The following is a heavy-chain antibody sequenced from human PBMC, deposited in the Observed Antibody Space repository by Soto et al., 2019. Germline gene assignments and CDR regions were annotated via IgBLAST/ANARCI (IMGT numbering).Heavy chain of an antibody. D-gene: IGHD3-3*01. CDR2: ISYDGSNK. Sequence: QVQLVESGGGVVQPGRSLRLSCAASGFTFSSYGMHWVRQAPGKGLEWVAVISYDGSNKYYADSVKGRFTISRDNSKNTLYLQMNSLRAEDTAVYYCAKYHEYDFWSGYLDYWGQGTLVTVSS. V-gene: IGHV3-30*18. CDR3: AKYHEYDFWSGYLDY. J-gene: IGHJ4*02. CDR1: GFTFSSYG.